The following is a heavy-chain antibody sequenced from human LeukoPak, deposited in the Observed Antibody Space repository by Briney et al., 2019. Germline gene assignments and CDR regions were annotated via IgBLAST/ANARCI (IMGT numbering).Heavy chain of an antibody. D-gene: IGHD2-2*01. J-gene: IGHJ4*02. CDR2: INHSGST. V-gene: IGHV4-34*01. Sequence: KTSETLSLTCDVYGGSLSGYSWSWIRQPPGKGPEWIGEINHSGSTNYNPSLKSRVTISADTSKNQFSLKLSAVTAADTAFYYCARVPGRPADVFDHWGQGTLVTVSS. CDR1: GGSLSGYS. CDR3: ARVPGRPADVFDH.